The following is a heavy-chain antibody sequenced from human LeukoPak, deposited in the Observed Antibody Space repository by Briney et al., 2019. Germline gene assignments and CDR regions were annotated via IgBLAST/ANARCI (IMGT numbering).Heavy chain of an antibody. CDR3: ARQKVGATTGYYYGMDV. CDR2: IYPGDSDT. V-gene: IGHV5-51*01. J-gene: IGHJ6*02. CDR1: GYSFTSYW. D-gene: IGHD1-26*01. Sequence: ESLKISCKGSGYSFTSYWIGWARQMPGKGLEWMGIIYPGDSDTRYSPSFQGQVTISADRSISTAYLQWSSLKASDTAMYYCARQKVGATTGYYYGMDVWGQGTTVTVSS.